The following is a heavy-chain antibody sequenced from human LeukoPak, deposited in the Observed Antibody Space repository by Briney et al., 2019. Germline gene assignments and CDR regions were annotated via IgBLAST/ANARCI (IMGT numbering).Heavy chain of an antibody. CDR2: ISASGGTT. CDR1: GFTFSSYA. V-gene: IGHV3-23*01. CDR3: ARGTWLLTRGGYYFDS. J-gene: IGHJ4*02. D-gene: IGHD3-22*01. Sequence: GGSLRLSCGGSGFTFSSYAMNWVRQAPGKGLEWVSGISASGGTTYYADSVKGRFTISRDNPKNMVFLQMDSLRAEDTAVYYCARGTWLLTRGGYYFDSWGQGTLVTVSS.